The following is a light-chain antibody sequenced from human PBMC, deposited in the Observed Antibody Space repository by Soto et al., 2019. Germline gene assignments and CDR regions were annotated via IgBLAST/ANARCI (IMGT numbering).Light chain of an antibody. CDR2: GAS. Sequence: DIVLTQSPGTLSLSPGERATLSCRASQSVSSSYLAWYQQKPGQAPSLLIYGASSRATGMPYRFTGSGSGPDFPITISRLVPEYFAVYYFQQYGTSSGTFGQGTKVDIK. CDR3: QQYGTSSGT. V-gene: IGKV3-20*01. J-gene: IGKJ1*01. CDR1: QSVSSSY.